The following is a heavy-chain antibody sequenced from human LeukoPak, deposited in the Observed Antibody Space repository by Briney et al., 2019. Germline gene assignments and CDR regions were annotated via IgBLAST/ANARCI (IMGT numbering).Heavy chain of an antibody. CDR3: ARVTGYMVEDFFDY. J-gene: IGHJ4*02. CDR2: IYYSGTT. CDR1: GGSISTYY. Sequence: PSETLSLTCTVSGGSISTYYWNWIRQPPGKGLEWIGYIYYSGTTNYNPSLKSRVSMSVDTSKNQFSLKLRYVTAADTAVYYCARVTGYMVEDFFDYWGQGTLVTVSS. D-gene: IGHD3-9*01. V-gene: IGHV4-59*01.